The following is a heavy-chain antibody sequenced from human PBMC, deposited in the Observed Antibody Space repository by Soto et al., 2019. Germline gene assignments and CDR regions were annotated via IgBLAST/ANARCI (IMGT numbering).Heavy chain of an antibody. J-gene: IGHJ4*02. CDR3: AREPLAHSYFDF. CDR1: GDSVSSHY. CDR2: LYNDERT. V-gene: IGHV4-4*07. Sequence: QIQLQESGPGLVKPSQNLSLTCTVSGDSVSSHYWSWVRQPAGKGLEWLGRLYNDERTNYNPSLKSRVAMAMDTSKTQLSLKLTSVTAADSAVYFCAREPLAHSYFDFWGQGILVTVSP.